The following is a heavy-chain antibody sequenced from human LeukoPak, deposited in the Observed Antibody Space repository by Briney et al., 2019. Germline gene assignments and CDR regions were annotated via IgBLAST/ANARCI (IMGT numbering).Heavy chain of an antibody. CDR3: AREQWLVHPPRGPLDY. CDR2: TSAYNGNT. CDR1: GYTFTSYG. J-gene: IGHJ4*02. Sequence: ASVKVSCKASGYTFTSYGISWVRQAPGQGLEWMGWTSAYNGNTNYAQKLQGRVTMTTDTSTSTAYMELRSLRSDDTAVYYCAREQWLVHPPRGPLDYWGQGTLVTVSS. V-gene: IGHV1-18*01. D-gene: IGHD6-19*01.